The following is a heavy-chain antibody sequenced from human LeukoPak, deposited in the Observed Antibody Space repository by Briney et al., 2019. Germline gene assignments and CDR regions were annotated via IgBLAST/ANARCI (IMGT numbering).Heavy chain of an antibody. D-gene: IGHD3-3*01. CDR2: IYYSGST. J-gene: IGHJ6*03. Sequence: SETLSLTCTVSGGSISSSSYYWGWIRQPPGKGLEWIGSIYYSGSTYYNPSLKSRVTISVDTSKNQFSLKLSSVTAADTAVYYCARVGYYDFWSGYLGYYYYMDVWGKGTTVTVSS. V-gene: IGHV4-39*07. CDR1: GGSISSSSYY. CDR3: ARVGYYDFWSGYLGYYYYMDV.